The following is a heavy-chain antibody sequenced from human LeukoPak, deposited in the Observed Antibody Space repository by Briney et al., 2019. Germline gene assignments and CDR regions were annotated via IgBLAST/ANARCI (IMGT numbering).Heavy chain of an antibody. CDR1: GFTFSSYG. Sequence: GGSLRLSCAASGFTFSSYGMHWVRQVPGKGLEWVAVIWYDGSNKYYADSVKGRFTISRDNSKNTLYLQMNSLRAEDTAVYYCARGGPHYFDYWGQGTLVTVSS. J-gene: IGHJ4*02. CDR2: IWYDGSNK. V-gene: IGHV3-33*01. CDR3: ARGGPHYFDY. D-gene: IGHD3-16*01.